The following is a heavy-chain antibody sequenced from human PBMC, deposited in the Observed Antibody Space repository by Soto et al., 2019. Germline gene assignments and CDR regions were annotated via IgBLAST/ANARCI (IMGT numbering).Heavy chain of an antibody. Sequence: SETLSLTCTVSGVAVYAIYYYWSWIRQPPGKGLEWIGSVYYNGSTYYNPSLQSRVTISLDTSNNLFSLNLNSVTAADTAVYHCARRSVGRTFNYWGQGTLVTVSS. CDR2: VYYNGST. D-gene: IGHD2-15*01. CDR1: GVAVYAIYYY. J-gene: IGHJ4*02. CDR3: ARRSVGRTFNY. V-gene: IGHV4-39*01.